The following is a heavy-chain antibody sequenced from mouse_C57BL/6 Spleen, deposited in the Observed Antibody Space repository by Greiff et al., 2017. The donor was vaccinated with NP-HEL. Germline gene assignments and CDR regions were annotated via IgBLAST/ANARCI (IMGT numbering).Heavy chain of an antibody. CDR2: IDPSDSYT. Sequence: VQLQQPGAELVMPGASVKLSCKASGYTFTSSWMHWVKQRPGQGLEWIGEIDPSDSYTNYHQKFKGKSTLTVDKSSSTAYMQLSSLTSEDSAVYYCARRYYYGSSYVYYAMDYWGQGTSVTVSS. CDR3: ARRYYYGSSYVYYAMDY. V-gene: IGHV1-69*01. J-gene: IGHJ4*01. D-gene: IGHD1-1*01. CDR1: GYTFTSSW.